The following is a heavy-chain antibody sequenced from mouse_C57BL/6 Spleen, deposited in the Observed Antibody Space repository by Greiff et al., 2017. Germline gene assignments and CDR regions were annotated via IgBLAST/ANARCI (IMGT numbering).Heavy chain of an antibody. CDR1: GFTFSNYW. Sequence: EVQLVESGGGLVQPGGSMKLSCVASGFTFSNYWMNWVRQSPEKGLEWVAQIRLKSDNYATHYAESVKGRFTISRDDSKSSVYLQMNNLRAEDTGIYYCTGGTTVKFAYWGQGTLVTVSA. V-gene: IGHV6-3*01. D-gene: IGHD1-1*01. CDR2: IRLKSDNYAT. CDR3: TGGTTVKFAY. J-gene: IGHJ3*01.